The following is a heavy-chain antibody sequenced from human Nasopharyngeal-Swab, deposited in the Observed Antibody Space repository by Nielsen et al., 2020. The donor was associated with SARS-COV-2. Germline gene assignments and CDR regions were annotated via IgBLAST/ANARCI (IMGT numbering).Heavy chain of an antibody. CDR1: GDTFSSYA. V-gene: IGHV1-69*13. D-gene: IGHD2-2*01. CDR2: IIPIFGTA. Sequence: SVKVSCKASGDTFSSYAINWVRQAPGQGLEWMGGIIPIFGTANYAQKFQGRVTITADESTSTVYMELSSLRSEDMAVYYCARGVVPAAMHGWFDPWGQGTLVTVSS. J-gene: IGHJ5*02. CDR3: ARGVVPAAMHGWFDP.